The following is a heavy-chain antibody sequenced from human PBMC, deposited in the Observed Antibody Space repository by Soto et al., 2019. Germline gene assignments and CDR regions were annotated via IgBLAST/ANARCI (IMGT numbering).Heavy chain of an antibody. CDR2: IIPIFGTT. Sequence: SVKVSCKTSGDIFSGYSISWVRQAPGQGLEWMGGIIPIFGTTDYAQRFHGRVTITADKSTSTVYMELYSLKSEDTAVYYCARDLGSGYDPGDYWGQGTLVTVSS. J-gene: IGHJ4*02. CDR1: GDIFSGYS. V-gene: IGHV1-69*06. CDR3: ARDLGSGYDPGDY. D-gene: IGHD5-12*01.